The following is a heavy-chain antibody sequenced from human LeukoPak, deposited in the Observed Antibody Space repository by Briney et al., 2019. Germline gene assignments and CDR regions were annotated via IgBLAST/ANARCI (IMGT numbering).Heavy chain of an antibody. J-gene: IGHJ3*02. Sequence: SETLSLTCAVYGGSFSGYYWSWIRQPPGKGLEWIGEINHSGSTNYNPSLKSRVTISVDTSKNQFSLKLGSETAADTAVYYCARGWSSGRHAFDIWGQGTMVTVSS. CDR3: ARGWSSGRHAFDI. D-gene: IGHD3-10*01. V-gene: IGHV4-34*01. CDR2: INHSGST. CDR1: GGSFSGYY.